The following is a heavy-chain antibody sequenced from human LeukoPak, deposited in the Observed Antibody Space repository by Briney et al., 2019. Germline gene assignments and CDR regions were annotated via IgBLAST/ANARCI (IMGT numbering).Heavy chain of an antibody. D-gene: IGHD2-2*01. CDR3: AKSVVPAAIYYYYGMDV. V-gene: IGHV3-23*01. Sequence: GGSLRLSCAASGFTFSSYAMRWLRQAPGKGLEWVSAISGSGGSTYYADSVKGRFTISRDNSKNTLYLQMNSLRAEDTAVYYCAKSVVPAAIYYYYGMDVWGQGTTVTVSS. CDR2: ISGSGGST. CDR1: GFTFSSYA. J-gene: IGHJ6*02.